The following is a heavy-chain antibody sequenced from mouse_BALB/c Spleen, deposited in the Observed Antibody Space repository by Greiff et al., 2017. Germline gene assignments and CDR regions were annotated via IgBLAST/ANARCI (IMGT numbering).Heavy chain of an antibody. D-gene: IGHD3-3*01. CDR2: ISDGGSYT. Sequence: EVQGVESGGGLVKPGGSLKLSCAASGFTFSDYYMYWVRQTPEKRLEWVATISDGGSYTYYPDSVKGRFTISRDNARNILYLQMSSLRSEDTAMYYCARGGTDWYFDVWGAGTTVTVSS. CDR3: ARGGTDWYFDV. J-gene: IGHJ1*01. V-gene: IGHV5-4*02. CDR1: GFTFSDYY.